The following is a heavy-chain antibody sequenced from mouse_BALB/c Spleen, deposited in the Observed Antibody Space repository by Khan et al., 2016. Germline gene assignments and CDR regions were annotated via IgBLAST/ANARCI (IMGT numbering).Heavy chain of an antibody. J-gene: IGHJ1*01. CDR3: VRQNLRWYCYV. D-gene: IGHD1-1*01. Sequence: EVQLVESGGGLVQPKGSLKLSCAASGFTFNTYAMDWVRQAPGKGLEWVARIRTKSNNLSTYYADSVKDRFTISRDDSQSMLYLQMNNLKTEDTAMYYCVRQNLRWYCYVWGAGTTVTVSS. CDR2: IRTKSNNLST. V-gene: IGHV10-1*02. CDR1: GFTFNTYA.